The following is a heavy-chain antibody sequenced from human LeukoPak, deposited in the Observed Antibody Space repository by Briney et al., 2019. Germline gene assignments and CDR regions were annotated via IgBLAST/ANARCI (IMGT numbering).Heavy chain of an antibody. D-gene: IGHD6-13*01. CDR1: GSTFSSYG. Sequence: GRSLRLSCAASGSTFSSYGMHWVRQAPGKGLEWVAVISYDGSNKYYADSVKGRFTISRDNSKNTLYLQMNSLRAEDTAVYHCAKVGAAAGIDYWGQGTLVTVSS. V-gene: IGHV3-30*18. CDR2: ISYDGSNK. J-gene: IGHJ4*02. CDR3: AKVGAAAGIDY.